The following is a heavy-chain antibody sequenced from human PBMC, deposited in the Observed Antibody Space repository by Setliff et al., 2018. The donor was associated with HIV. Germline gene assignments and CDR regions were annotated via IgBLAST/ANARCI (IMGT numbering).Heavy chain of an antibody. D-gene: IGHD1-26*01. CDR2: INHSGST. Sequence: PSETLSLTCAVSGGSFTGYYWSWIRQTPGKGLEWIGEINHSGSTNYNMSLWSRVTISLDASRNQFSLELISVTAADTAVYYCAGGPGTTSIDYWAQGTLVTVSS. J-gene: IGHJ4*02. V-gene: IGHV4-34*01. CDR1: GGSFTGYY. CDR3: AGGPGTTSIDY.